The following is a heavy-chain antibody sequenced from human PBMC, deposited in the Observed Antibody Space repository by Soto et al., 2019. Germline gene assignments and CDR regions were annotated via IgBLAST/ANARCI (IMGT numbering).Heavy chain of an antibody. D-gene: IGHD2-2*01. J-gene: IGHJ6*03. CDR3: AKAGEEQLLDYYYYMDV. CDR2: ISYDGSEK. CDR1: GFTFSSYV. V-gene: IGHV3-30*18. Sequence: QVQLVESGGGVVQPGRSLRLSCAASGFTFSSYVMHWVRQAPGKGLEWVTLISYDGSEKYYADCVRGRCTISRDNSKNTLYLQMSSLRAEDTAVYYCAKAGEEQLLDYYYYMDVWGKGTTVSVSS.